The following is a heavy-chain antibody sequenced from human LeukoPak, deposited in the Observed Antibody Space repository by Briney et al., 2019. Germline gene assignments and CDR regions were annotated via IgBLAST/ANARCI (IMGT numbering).Heavy chain of an antibody. V-gene: IGHV4-61*02. CDR2: IYTSGST. CDR3: ARAFDD. J-gene: IGHJ4*02. CDR1: GGSISSGSYY. Sequence: PSETLSLTCTVSGGSISSGSYYWSWIRQPAGKGLEWIGRIYTSGSTNYNPSLKSRATISVDTSKNQFSLKLSSVTAADTAVYYCARAFDDWGQGTLVTVSS.